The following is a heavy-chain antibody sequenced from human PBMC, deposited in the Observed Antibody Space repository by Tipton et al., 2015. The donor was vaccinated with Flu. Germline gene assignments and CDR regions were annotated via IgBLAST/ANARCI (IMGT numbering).Heavy chain of an antibody. D-gene: IGHD4-17*01. CDR1: GGSITSYY. V-gene: IGHV4-59*08. J-gene: IGHJ4*02. CDR3: ARRKTVTTRLTYFDY. CDR2: IYYSGST. Sequence: TLSLTCTVSGGSITSYYWSWIRQPPGKGLEWIGYIYYSGSTNYNPSLKSRVTISVDTSKNQSSLKLSSVTAADTAVYYCARRKTVTTRLTYFDYWGQGTLVTVSS.